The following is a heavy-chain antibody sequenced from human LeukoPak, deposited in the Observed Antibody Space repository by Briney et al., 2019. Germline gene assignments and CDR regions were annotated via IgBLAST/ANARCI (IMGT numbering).Heavy chain of an antibody. D-gene: IGHD3-9*01. CDR3: ARGVNYDILTGYYDYFDY. CDR2: INHSGST. J-gene: IGHJ4*02. V-gene: IGHV4-34*01. CDR1: GGSFSGYY. Sequence: PSETLSLTCTVYGGSFSGYYWSWIRQPPGKGLEWIGEINHSGSTNYNPSLKSRVTISVDTSKNQFSLKLNSVTAADTAVYYCARGVNYDILTGYYDYFDYWGQGTLVTVSS.